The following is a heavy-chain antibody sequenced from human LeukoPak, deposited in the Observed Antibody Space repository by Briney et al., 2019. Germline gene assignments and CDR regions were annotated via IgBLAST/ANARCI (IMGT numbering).Heavy chain of an antibody. CDR3: ASAWIAAAGSIDY. V-gene: IGHV3-21*01. J-gene: IGHJ4*02. Sequence: GGSLRLSCAPSGFTFRSYSMIWVRQAPGEGLEWVSSISTSSSSIYYADSVKGRFTVSRDNAKNSLYLQMNSLRAEDTAVYYCASAWIAAAGSIDYWGQGTLVTVSS. D-gene: IGHD6-13*01. CDR1: GFTFRSYS. CDR2: ISTSSSSI.